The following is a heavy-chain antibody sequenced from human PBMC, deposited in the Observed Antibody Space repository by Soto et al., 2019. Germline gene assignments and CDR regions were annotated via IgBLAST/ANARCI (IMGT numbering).Heavy chain of an antibody. CDR2: ISAYNGNT. CDR3: ARDRSYDFWSGVNDYGMDV. D-gene: IGHD3-3*01. CDR1: GYTFTSYG. J-gene: IGHJ6*02. V-gene: IGHV1-18*01. Sequence: ASVKVSCKASGYTFTSYGISWVRQAPGQGLEWMGWISAYNGNTNYAQKLQGRVTMTTDTSTSTAYMELRSLRSDDTAVYYCARDRSYDFWSGVNDYGMDVWGQGTTVTVSS.